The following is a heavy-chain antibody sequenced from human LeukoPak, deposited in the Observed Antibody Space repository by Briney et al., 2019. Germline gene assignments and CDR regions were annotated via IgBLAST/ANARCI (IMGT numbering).Heavy chain of an antibody. CDR1: GGSISSYY. J-gene: IGHJ4*02. CDR3: ARQEGDYYDSSGPTLYYFDY. Sequence: SETLSLTCTVSGGSISSYYWSWIRQPPGKGLEWIGYIYYSGSTNYNPSLNSRVTISVDTPKNQLSLKLSSVTAADTAVYYCARQEGDYYDSSGPTLYYFDYWGQGTLVTVSS. V-gene: IGHV4-59*08. D-gene: IGHD3-22*01. CDR2: IYYSGST.